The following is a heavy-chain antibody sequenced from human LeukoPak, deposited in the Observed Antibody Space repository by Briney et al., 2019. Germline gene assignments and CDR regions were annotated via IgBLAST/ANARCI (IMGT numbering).Heavy chain of an antibody. Sequence: KASQTLSLTCVVSGGSISSGGYSWNWIRQPPGKGLEWIGYIYHSGGTYYNPSLKSRVTISVDRSKNQFSLKLSSVTAADTAVYYCARGGYSGYADFFYFEIWGQGTMVTLSS. D-gene: IGHD5-12*01. CDR2: IYHSGGT. J-gene: IGHJ3*02. CDR1: GGSISSGGYS. V-gene: IGHV4-30-2*01. CDR3: ARGGYSGYADFFYFEI.